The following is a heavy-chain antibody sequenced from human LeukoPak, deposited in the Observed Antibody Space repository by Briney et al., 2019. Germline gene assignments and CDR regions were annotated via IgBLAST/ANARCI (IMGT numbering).Heavy chain of an antibody. CDR3: ARERVTTTSFDY. D-gene: IGHD2/OR15-2a*01. Sequence: GGSRRLSCAVSGFTFSSYAISWVRQAPGKGLEWVANTKQDGGAKNYVDSVKGRFTISRDNAKNSLYLQMNNLRVEDTAVYYCARERVTTTSFDYWGQGVLVTVSS. CDR1: GFTFSSYA. CDR2: TKQDGGAK. J-gene: IGHJ4*02. V-gene: IGHV3-7*01.